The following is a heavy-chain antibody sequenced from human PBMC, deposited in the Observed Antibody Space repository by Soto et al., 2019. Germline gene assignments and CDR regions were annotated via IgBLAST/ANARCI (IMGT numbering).Heavy chain of an antibody. CDR3: ARRAYGDYVFDP. V-gene: IGHV2-5*02. J-gene: IGHJ5*02. CDR2: IYWDDDK. D-gene: IGHD4-17*01. Sequence: GSGPTLVNPTQTLTLTCTFSGFSLTSNGVGVAWIRQAPGKAPEWLALIYWDDDKRYSPSLRSRLTITKDTSKNQVVLSLANMDPVDTGTYYCARRAYGDYVFDPWGQGTLVTVSS. CDR1: GFSLTSNGVG.